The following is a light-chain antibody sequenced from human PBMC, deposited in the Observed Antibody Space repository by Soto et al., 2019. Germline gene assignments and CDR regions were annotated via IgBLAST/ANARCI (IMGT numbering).Light chain of an antibody. CDR1: QSVSSSY. V-gene: IGKV3-20*01. Sequence: EIVLTQSPGTLSLSPGERSTLSSRASQSVSSSYLAWYQQKPGQAPRLPIYGASSRATGIPDRFSGSGSGTDFTLTISRLEPEDFAVYYCQQYDSSPWTFGQGTKVDIK. J-gene: IGKJ1*01. CDR3: QQYDSSPWT. CDR2: GAS.